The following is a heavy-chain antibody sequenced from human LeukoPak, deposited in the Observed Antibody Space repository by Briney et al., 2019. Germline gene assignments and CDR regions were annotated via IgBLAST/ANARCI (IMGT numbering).Heavy chain of an antibody. CDR2: INPNSGGT. J-gene: IGHJ4*02. CDR3: ARVVAAAGPYFDY. Sequence: ASVKVSCKASGYTFTRYYMHWVRQAPGQGLEWMGWINPNSGGTNYAQKFQGRVTMTRDTSISTAYMELSRLRSDDTAVYYCARVVAAAGPYFDYWGQGTLVTGSS. D-gene: IGHD6-13*01. CDR1: GYTFTRYY. V-gene: IGHV1-2*02.